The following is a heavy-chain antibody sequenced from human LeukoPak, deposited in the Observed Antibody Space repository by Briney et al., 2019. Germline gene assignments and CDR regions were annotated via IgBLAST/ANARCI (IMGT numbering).Heavy chain of an antibody. J-gene: IGHJ4*02. CDR3: ARGFYYFDY. CDR2: IYHSGST. V-gene: IGHV4-30-2*01. CDR1: GGSISSGGYS. Sequence: SQTPSLTCAVSGGSISSGGYSWSRIRQPPGKGLEWIGYIYHSGSTYYNPSLKSRVTISVDRSKNQFSLKLSSVTAADTAVYYCARGFYYFDYWGQGTLVTVSS.